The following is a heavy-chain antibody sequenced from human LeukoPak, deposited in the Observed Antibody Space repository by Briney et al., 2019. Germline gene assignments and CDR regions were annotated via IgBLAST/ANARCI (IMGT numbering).Heavy chain of an antibody. D-gene: IGHD4-17*01. J-gene: IGHJ4*02. CDR1: GGTFSSYV. CDR2: IIPILGIA. CDR3: ARGGIAAAGNHDYGDYRADY. V-gene: IGHV1-69*04. Sequence: SVRVSCKASGGTFSSYVISWVRQAPGQGLEWMGRIIPILGIANYAQKFQGRFTITADKSTSTAYMELSSLRSEDTAVYYCARGGIAAAGNHDYGDYRADYWGQGTLVTVSS.